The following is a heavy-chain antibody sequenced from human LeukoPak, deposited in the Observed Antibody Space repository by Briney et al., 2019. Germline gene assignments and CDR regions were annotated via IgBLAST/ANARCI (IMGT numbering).Heavy chain of an antibody. CDR3: ARSHPYYGSGSTAPRGDY. V-gene: IGHV3-66*01. CDR1: GFTVSSNY. Sequence: GASMSLSWAASGFTVSSNYMSWVRQAPGKGLEWVSVIYSGGSTYYADSVKGRFTISRDNSKNTLYLQMNSLRAEDTAVYYCARSHPYYGSGSTAPRGDYWGQGTLVTVSS. CDR2: IYSGGST. J-gene: IGHJ4*02. D-gene: IGHD3-10*01.